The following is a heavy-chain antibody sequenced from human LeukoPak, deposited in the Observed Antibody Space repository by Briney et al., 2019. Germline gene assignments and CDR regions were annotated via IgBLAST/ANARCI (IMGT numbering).Heavy chain of an antibody. CDR1: GYSISSGYY. CDR2: IYHSGST. V-gene: IGHV4-38-2*02. D-gene: IGHD5-18*01. J-gene: IGHJ4*02. Sequence: SETLSLTCTVSGYSISSGYYWGWIRQPPGKGLEWIGSIYHSGSTYYNPSLKSRVTISVDTSKNQFSLKLSSMTAADTAVYYCGRDIPNGYYDFWGRGTLVTVSS. CDR3: GRDIPNGYYDF.